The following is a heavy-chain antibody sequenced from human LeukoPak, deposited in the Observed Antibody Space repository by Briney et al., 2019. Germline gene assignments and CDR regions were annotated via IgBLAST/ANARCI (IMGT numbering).Heavy chain of an antibody. V-gene: IGHV4-39*07. J-gene: IGHJ4*02. D-gene: IGHD6-19*01. Sequence: SETLSLTCTVSGGSIDNNDYYWGWIRQPPGRGLEWIGSIYYNGDAYYNPSLRSRVTISVDPSKNLVSLQLSFLTAADRAVYYCARLGYSSGWYQFDYWGQGTLVTVSS. CDR3: ARLGYSSGWYQFDY. CDR2: IYYNGDA. CDR1: GGSIDNNDYY.